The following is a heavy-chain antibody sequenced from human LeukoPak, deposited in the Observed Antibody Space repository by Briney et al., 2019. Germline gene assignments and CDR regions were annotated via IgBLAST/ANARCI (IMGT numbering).Heavy chain of an antibody. CDR3: AKDWMAAAKRIFDY. Sequence: GGSLRLSCAASGFTFSSYGMHWVRQAPGKGLEWVAFIRYDGSNKYYADSVKGRFTISRDNSKNTLYLQMNSLRAEDTAVYYCAKDWMAAAKRIFDYWGQGTLVTVSS. D-gene: IGHD6-13*01. CDR1: GFTFSSYG. V-gene: IGHV3-30*02. CDR2: IRYDGSNK. J-gene: IGHJ4*02.